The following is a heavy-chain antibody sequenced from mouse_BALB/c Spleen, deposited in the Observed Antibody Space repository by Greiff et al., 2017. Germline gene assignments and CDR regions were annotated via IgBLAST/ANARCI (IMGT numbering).Heavy chain of an antibody. CDR2: IYPGGGYT. V-gene: IGHV1-63*02. Sequence: QVQLKESGAELVRPGTSVKISCKASGYTFTNYWLGWVKQRPGHGLEWIGDIYPGGGYTNYNEKFKGKATLTADTSSSTAYMQLSSLTSEDSAVYFCAREEDGRFDYWGQGTTLTVSS. D-gene: IGHD2-3*01. CDR3: AREEDGRFDY. J-gene: IGHJ2*01. CDR1: GYTFTNYW.